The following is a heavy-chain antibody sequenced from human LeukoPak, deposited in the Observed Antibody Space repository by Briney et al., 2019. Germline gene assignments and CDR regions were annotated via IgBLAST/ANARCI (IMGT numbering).Heavy chain of an antibody. D-gene: IGHD3-10*01. CDR3: ARHRGSGSPYFDY. V-gene: IGHV4-59*08. CDR2: IYYSGST. J-gene: IGHJ4*02. Sequence: SETLSPTCTASGDSIINYYWSWIRQSPGKGLEWIGYIYYSGSTKYNPSLKSRVTISVDTSKNQFSLKLSSVTAADTAVYYCARHRGSGSPYFDYWGQGTLVTVSS. CDR1: GDSIINYY.